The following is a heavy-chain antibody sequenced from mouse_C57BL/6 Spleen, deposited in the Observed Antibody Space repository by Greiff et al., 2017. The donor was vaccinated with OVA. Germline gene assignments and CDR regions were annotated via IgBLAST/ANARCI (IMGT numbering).Heavy chain of an antibody. CDR1: GYTFTEYT. J-gene: IGHJ3*01. V-gene: IGHV1-62-2*01. D-gene: IGHD2-4*01. Sequence: QVQLQQSGAELVKPGASVKLSCKASGYTFTEYTIHWVKQRPGQGLEWIGWFYPGSGSTYYNEKFKDKATLTADKSSSTVYMELSRLRSEDSAVYFYERHEWDDYPCAYWGQGTLLTVSA. CDR2: FYPGSGST. CDR3: ERHEWDDYPCAY.